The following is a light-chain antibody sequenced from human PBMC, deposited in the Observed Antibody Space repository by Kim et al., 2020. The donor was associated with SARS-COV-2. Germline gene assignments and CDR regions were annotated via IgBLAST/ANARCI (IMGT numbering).Light chain of an antibody. CDR1: SSDVGIYNL. J-gene: IGLJ1*01. CDR3: CSYAGSSTYV. V-gene: IGLV2-23*02. Sequence: QSITISCTGTSSDVGIYNLVSWYQQHPGKAPKLMIYEVTKRPSGVADRFSGSKSGNTASLTISGLQAEDEADYYCCSYAGSSTYVFGTGTKVTVL. CDR2: EVT.